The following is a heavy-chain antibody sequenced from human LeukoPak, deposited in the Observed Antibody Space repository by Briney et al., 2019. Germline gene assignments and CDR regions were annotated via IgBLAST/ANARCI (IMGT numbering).Heavy chain of an antibody. D-gene: IGHD3-16*02. J-gene: IGHJ4*02. Sequence: GGSLRLSCAASGFTFGSPWMHWVRQAPGKGLVWVSRINSDGSATAYADSVKGRFTISRDNAENTLYLQMNSLRAEDTAVYYCVRGTAGYHSSYFDYWGQGTLVTVSS. CDR3: VRGTAGYHSSYFDY. CDR1: GFTFGSPW. V-gene: IGHV3-74*01. CDR2: INSDGSAT.